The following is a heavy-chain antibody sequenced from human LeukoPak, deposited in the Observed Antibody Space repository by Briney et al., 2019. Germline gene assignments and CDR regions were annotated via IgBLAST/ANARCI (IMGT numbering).Heavy chain of an antibody. J-gene: IGHJ4*02. CDR3: AKMSTSRWYGWDY. V-gene: IGHV3-7*01. CDR2: IKQDGSEK. Sequence: GGSLRLSCAASGFSFSSYWMTWVRHAPGKGLEWVANIKQDGSEKYYVDSVMGRFTISRDNAKNSLYLQMNSLSDEGTAVYYWAKMSTSRWYGWDYWGQGTLVTVSS. D-gene: IGHD6-13*01. CDR1: GFSFSSYW.